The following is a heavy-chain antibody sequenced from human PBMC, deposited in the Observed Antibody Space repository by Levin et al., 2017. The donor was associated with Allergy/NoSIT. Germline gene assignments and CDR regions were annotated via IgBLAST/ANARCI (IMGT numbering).Heavy chain of an antibody. D-gene: IGHD2-2*01. V-gene: IGHV3-30*18. J-gene: IGHJ6*03. CDR1: GFTFSSSG. Sequence: LSLPCAASGFTFSSSGMHWVRQAPGKGLEWVAVISYDGSNKYYADSVKGRFTISRDNSKNTLYLQMNSLRAEDTAVYYCAKDSRQAQPFSYYYMDVWGKGTTVTVSS. CDR2: ISYDGSNK. CDR3: AKDSRQAQPFSYYYMDV.